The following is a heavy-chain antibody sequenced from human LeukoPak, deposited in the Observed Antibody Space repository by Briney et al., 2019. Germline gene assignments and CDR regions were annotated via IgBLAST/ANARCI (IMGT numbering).Heavy chain of an antibody. J-gene: IGHJ4*02. V-gene: IGHV4-59*01. CDR1: GGSISSYY. Sequence: SETLSLTCTVSGGSISSYYWSWIRQPPGKGLKWIGYIYYSGSTSYSPSLRSRVTISVDTSKNQFSLKLSSVTAADTAVYYCARDPPQWENPIDYWGQGTLVTVSS. CDR3: ARDPPQWENPIDY. D-gene: IGHD1-26*01. CDR2: IYYSGST.